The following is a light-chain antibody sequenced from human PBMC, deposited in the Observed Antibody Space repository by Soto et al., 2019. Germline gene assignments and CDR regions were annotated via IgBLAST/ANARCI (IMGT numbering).Light chain of an antibody. CDR3: QQYGSSPST. CDR2: GAS. V-gene: IGKV3-20*01. CDR1: QSVGIY. J-gene: IGKJ5*01. Sequence: EIVLTQSPATLSLSPGERATLSCRASQSVGIYLAWYQQKPGQAPRLLIYGASSRATGIPDRFSGSGSGTDFTLTIIRLEPEDFAVYYCQQYGSSPSTFGQGTRLEIK.